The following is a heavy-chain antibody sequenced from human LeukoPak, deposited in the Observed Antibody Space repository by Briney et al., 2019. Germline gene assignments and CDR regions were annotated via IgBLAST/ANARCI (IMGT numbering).Heavy chain of an antibody. V-gene: IGHV3-21*06. CDR1: GFTLNTYS. CDR2: IDSSGGYM. J-gene: IGHJ4*02. CDR3: ARAKDGYNREAELAY. D-gene: IGHD5-24*01. Sequence: PGGSLRLSCEASGFTLNTYSMNWARQAPGKGLEWVSSIDSSGGYMFYADSVKGRFIISRDNAKDSLYLQMNSLRVEDTAVYYCARAKDGYNREAELAYWGQGTLVTVSS.